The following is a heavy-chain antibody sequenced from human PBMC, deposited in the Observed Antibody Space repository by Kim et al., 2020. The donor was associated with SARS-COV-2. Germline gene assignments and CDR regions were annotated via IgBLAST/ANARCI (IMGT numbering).Heavy chain of an antibody. J-gene: IGHJ3*02. CDR3: ARLRDKLPSTIPLGDDGFDT. V-gene: IGHV7-4-1*02. CDR1: GYSFDYYF. Sequence: ASVKVSCKAFGYSFDYYFLNWVRQAPGQGPEWMGAINPKTGEPTYAQGFTGRFVFSLDSSVSTAFLQISSLKAEDTATYYCARLRDKLPSTIPLGDDGFDTWGQGTLITVSS. CDR2: INPKTGEP. D-gene: IGHD2-21*01.